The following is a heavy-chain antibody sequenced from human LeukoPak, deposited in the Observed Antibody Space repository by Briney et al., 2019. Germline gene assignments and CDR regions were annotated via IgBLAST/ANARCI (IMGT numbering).Heavy chain of an antibody. D-gene: IGHD3-9*01. CDR1: GFTFDDYG. CDR3: ARDSSPYYDILTGYYGP. Sequence: GGSLRLSCAASGFTFDDYGMSWVRQAPGKGLEWVSGINWNGGSTGYADSVKGRFTISRDNAKNLLYLQMNSLRAEDTALYYCARDSSPYYDILTGYYGPWGQGTLVTVSS. V-gene: IGHV3-20*04. CDR2: INWNGGST. J-gene: IGHJ4*02.